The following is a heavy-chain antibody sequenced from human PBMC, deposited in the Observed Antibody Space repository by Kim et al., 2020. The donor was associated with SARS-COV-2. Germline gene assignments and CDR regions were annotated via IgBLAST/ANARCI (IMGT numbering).Heavy chain of an antibody. V-gene: IGHV4-30-2*04. CDR3: ARVTRWPDAFDV. J-gene: IGHJ3*01. D-gene: IGHD2-15*01. Sequence: YYNPALKSRITISVDTSTNQFSLKLKSVTVGDSAMYFCARVTRWPDAFDVWGQGTLVTVSS.